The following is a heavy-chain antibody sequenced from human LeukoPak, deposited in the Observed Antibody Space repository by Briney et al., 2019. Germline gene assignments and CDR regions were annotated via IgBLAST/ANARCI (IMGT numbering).Heavy chain of an antibody. V-gene: IGHV3-23*01. J-gene: IGHJ4*02. CDR1: GFTFSTNA. Sequence: GGSLRLSRAASGFTFSTNAMSWVRQAPGKGLEWVSGIAGSSDATYYADSVKGRFTISRNISRNTLYLQMNSLRADDTAVYFCAKDTSYHGYWGQGTLVTVSS. CDR2: IAGSSDAT. CDR3: AKDTSYHGY. D-gene: IGHD3-16*02.